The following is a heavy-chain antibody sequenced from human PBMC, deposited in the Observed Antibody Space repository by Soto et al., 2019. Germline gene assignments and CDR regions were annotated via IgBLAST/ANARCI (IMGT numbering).Heavy chain of an antibody. CDR2: INPSGGST. V-gene: IGHV1-46*01. J-gene: IGHJ4*02. CDR1: GYTFTSYY. D-gene: IGHD3-22*01. CDR3: ARTLNYYDSSGYPLLGY. Sequence: ASVKVSCKASGYTFTSYYMHRVRQAPGQGLEWMGIINPSGGSTSYAQKSQGRVTMTRDTSTSTVYMELSSLRSEDTAVYYCARTLNYYDSSGYPLLGYWGQGTLVTAPQ.